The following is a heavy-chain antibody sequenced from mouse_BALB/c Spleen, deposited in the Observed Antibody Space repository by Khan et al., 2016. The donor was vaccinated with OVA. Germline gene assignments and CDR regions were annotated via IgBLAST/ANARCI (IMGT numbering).Heavy chain of an antibody. CDR3: ERDYGSLYWYFDV. CDR2: IYYSGTV. D-gene: IGHD1-1*01. J-gene: IGHJ1*01. Sequence: EVQLQESGPGLVKPSQTVSLTCTVTGISITSGNYRWSWIRQFPGNKLEWIGNIYYSGTVTYNPSLTSPTTITRDTSKNQFFLVMNSLTAEDTATYYWERDYGSLYWYFDVWGAGTTVTVSS. V-gene: IGHV3-5*02. CDR1: GISITSGNYR.